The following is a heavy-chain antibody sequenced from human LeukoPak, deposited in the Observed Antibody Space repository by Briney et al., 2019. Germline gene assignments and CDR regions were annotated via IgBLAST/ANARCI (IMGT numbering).Heavy chain of an antibody. CDR3: ASARIAAAGTRGYFQH. D-gene: IGHD6-13*01. Sequence: SETLSLTCAVYGGSFSGFYWSWIRQPPGKGLEWIGEINHSGSTNYNPSLKSRVTISVDTSKNQFSLKLSSVTAADTAVYYCASARIAAAGTRGYFQHWGQGTLVTVSS. CDR1: GGSFSGFY. CDR2: INHSGST. V-gene: IGHV4-34*01. J-gene: IGHJ1*01.